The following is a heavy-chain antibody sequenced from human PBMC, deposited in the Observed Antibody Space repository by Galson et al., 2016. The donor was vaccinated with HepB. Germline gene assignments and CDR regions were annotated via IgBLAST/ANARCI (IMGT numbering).Heavy chain of an antibody. V-gene: IGHV3-7*01. J-gene: IGHJ4*02. CDR3: ARDDETWRH. Sequence: SLRLSCAASGFTFSNYWMAWVRQAPGKGLEWVANIEPDGGETYYVDYLKGRFTISRDNAKNSLYLQMSSLRAEDTALYYCARDDETWRHWGQGTLVIVSS. CDR1: GFTFSNYW. CDR2: IEPDGGET. D-gene: IGHD3-3*01.